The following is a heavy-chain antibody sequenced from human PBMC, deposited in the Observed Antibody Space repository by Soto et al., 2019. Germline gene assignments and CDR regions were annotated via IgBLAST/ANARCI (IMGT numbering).Heavy chain of an antibody. J-gene: IGHJ4*02. CDR1: GGSINNYY. CDR3: ARQTTYSSSWHDC. CDR2: IYSSGSI. Sequence: SETLSLTCSVSGGSINNYYWSRIRQPAGKGLEYIGRIYSSGSINYNPSLKSRVPMSVDTSKNQFSLKVRSVTAADTAVYYCARQTTYSSSWHDCWGQGTLVTVSS. D-gene: IGHD6-13*01. V-gene: IGHV4-4*07.